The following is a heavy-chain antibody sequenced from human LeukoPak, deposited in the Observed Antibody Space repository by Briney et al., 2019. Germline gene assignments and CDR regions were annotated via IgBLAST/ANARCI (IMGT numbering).Heavy chain of an antibody. J-gene: IGHJ1*01. CDR1: GFIVSSTY. Sequence: GGSLRLSCAASGFIVSSTYVSWVRRAPGKGLEWVSIIYSGDSTYYADSVKGRFTISRDNSRNTVYLQMNSLRAEDTAVYYCAKNRVGASGLAEYFEHWGQGTLVAVSS. V-gene: IGHV3-53*01. CDR2: IYSGDST. CDR3: AKNRVGASGLAEYFEH. D-gene: IGHD1-26*01.